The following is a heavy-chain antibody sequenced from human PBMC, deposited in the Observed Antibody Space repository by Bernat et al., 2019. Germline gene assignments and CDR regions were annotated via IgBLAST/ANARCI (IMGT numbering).Heavy chain of an antibody. V-gene: IGHV3-11*01. CDR3: ARDYDDYIWGSYRHDAFDI. CDR2: ISSSGSTI. D-gene: IGHD3-16*02. CDR1: GFTFSDYY. J-gene: IGHJ3*02. Sequence: VQLLESGGGLVQPGGSLRLSCAASGFTFSDYYMSWIRQAPGKGLEWVSYISSSGSTIYYTDSVKGRFTISRDNAKNSLYLQMNSLRAEDTAVYYCARDYDDYIWGSYRHDAFDIWGQGTMVTVSS.